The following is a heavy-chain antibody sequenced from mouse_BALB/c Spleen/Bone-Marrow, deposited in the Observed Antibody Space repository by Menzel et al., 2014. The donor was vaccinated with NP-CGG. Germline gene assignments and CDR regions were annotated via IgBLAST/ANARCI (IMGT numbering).Heavy chain of an antibody. V-gene: IGHV4-1*02. CDR3: AREGIPAWFAY. CDR1: GVDFSRYW. J-gene: IGHJ3*01. Sequence: EADGVDFSRYWMSWVRQAPGKGLEWIGEINPDSSTINYTPSLKDKFIISRDNAKNTLYLQMSKVRSEDTALYYCAREGIPAWFAYWGQGTLVTVSA. CDR2: INPDSSTI.